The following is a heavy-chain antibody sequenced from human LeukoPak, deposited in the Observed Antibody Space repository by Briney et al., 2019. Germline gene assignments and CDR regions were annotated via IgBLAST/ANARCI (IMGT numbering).Heavy chain of an antibody. V-gene: IGHV3-33*08. CDR2: IRFDGSDI. CDR1: GLTFSENA. J-gene: IGHJ4*02. CDR3: ARLWPAASSSRFDY. Sequence: GGSLRLSCAASGLTFSENAMHWVRQSPDKGLEWVAFIRFDGSDIHYADSVKGRFTISRDNSKNTMYLQMKSLRAEDTAVYYCARLWPAASSSRFDYWGQGTLVTVSS. D-gene: IGHD3/OR15-3a*01.